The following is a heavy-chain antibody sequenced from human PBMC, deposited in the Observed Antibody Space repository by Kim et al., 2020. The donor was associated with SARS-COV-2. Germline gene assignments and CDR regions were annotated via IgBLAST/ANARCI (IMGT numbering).Heavy chain of an antibody. D-gene: IGHD3-16*02. Sequence: GGSLRLSCAGSGFRFYNHAMSWVRQAPGKGLEWISFISANGGSIHHADSVRGRITISRDNSKNTLFLEMHSLRADDTAVYYCVKEGSYHGLDFFDNWGQGIVVTVSS. V-gene: IGHV3-23*01. CDR2: ISANGGSI. CDR1: GFRFYNHA. CDR3: VKEGSYHGLDFFDN. J-gene: IGHJ4*02.